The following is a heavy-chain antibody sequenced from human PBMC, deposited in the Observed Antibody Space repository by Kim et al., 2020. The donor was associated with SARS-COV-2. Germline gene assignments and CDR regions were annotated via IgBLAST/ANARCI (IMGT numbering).Heavy chain of an antibody. V-gene: IGHV3-23*01. Sequence: GGSLRLSCAASGFTFSSYAMSWVRQAPGKGLEWVSAISGSGGSTYYADSVKGRFTISRDNSKNTLYLQMNSLRAEDTAVYYCAKEGGYSSGWSGHYYYGMDVWGQGTTVTVSS. CDR1: GFTFSSYA. CDR3: AKEGGYSSGWSGHYYYGMDV. J-gene: IGHJ6*02. CDR2: ISGSGGST. D-gene: IGHD6-19*01.